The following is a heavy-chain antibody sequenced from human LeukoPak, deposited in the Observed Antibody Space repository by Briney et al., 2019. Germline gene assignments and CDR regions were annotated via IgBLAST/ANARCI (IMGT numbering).Heavy chain of an antibody. CDR2: IIPILGIA. J-gene: IGHJ4*02. Sequence: SVKVSCKAPGGTFSSYAISWVRQAPGQGLEWMGRIIPILGIANYAQKFQGRVTINADKYTSTAYMELSSLRSEDTAVYYCARDSGYDYYFDYWGQGTLVTVSS. CDR3: ARDSGYDYYFDY. V-gene: IGHV1-69*04. CDR1: GGTFSSYA. D-gene: IGHD5-12*01.